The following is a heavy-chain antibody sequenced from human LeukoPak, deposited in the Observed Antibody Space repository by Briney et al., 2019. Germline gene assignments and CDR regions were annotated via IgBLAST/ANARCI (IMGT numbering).Heavy chain of an antibody. CDR2: IDTAGNT. Sequence: GGSLRLSCAASEFTFSSYDMHWVRQVTGKGLEWDSTIDTAGNTWYPDSVKGRFTISRENAKNSLNLQMNSLRVGDTAVYYCARAKMPGIQAAGRVNYFDSWGQGTLVTVSS. J-gene: IGHJ4*02. CDR1: EFTFSSYD. D-gene: IGHD6-13*01. CDR3: ARAKMPGIQAAGRVNYFDS. V-gene: IGHV3-13*01.